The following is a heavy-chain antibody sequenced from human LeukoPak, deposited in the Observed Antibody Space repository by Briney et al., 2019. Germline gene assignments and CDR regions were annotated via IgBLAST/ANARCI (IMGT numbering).Heavy chain of an antibody. CDR3: ARVPGVSSGWYADY. J-gene: IGHJ4*02. CDR2: IYHSGTT. Sequence: SETLSLTCAVSGGSFSNSNWWSWVRQSPGQGLEWIGEIYHSGTTNYNPSLKSRVTLSVDKSKNQVSLKLSSVTAADTAVYYCARVPGVSSGWYADYWGQGPLVTVSS. D-gene: IGHD6-19*01. V-gene: IGHV4-4*02. CDR1: GGSFSNSNW.